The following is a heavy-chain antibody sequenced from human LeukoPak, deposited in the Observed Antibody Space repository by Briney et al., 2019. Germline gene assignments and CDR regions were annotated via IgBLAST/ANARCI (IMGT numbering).Heavy chain of an antibody. Sequence: PGGSLRLSCAASGFTFSSYAMHWVRQTPGKGLEYVSAISSNGGSTYYANSVKGRFTISRDNSKNTLYLQTGSLRAEDMAVYYCARGPYDSSGYYHTVAEYFQHWGQGTLVTVSS. V-gene: IGHV3-64*01. CDR1: GFTFSSYA. J-gene: IGHJ1*01. CDR2: ISSNGGST. CDR3: ARGPYDSSGYYHTVAEYFQH. D-gene: IGHD3-22*01.